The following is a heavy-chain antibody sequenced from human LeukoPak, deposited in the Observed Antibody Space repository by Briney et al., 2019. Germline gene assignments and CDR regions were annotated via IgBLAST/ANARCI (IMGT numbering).Heavy chain of an antibody. CDR3: ARDVVTATRYYFDY. CDR2: ISGGNT. Sequence: PGGSLRLSCAASGVTFSSYAMSWVRQAPGKGLKWASAISGGNTYYADSVKGRFTISRDNSKNTLYLQMNSLRAEDTAVYYCARDVVTATRYYFDYWGQGTLVTVSS. CDR1: GVTFSSYA. J-gene: IGHJ4*02. V-gene: IGHV3-23*01. D-gene: IGHD2-21*02.